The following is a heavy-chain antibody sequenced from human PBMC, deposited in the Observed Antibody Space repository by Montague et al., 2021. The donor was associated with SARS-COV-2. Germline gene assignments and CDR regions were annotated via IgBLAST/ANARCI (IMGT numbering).Heavy chain of an antibody. CDR3: ARDTRIAMLVVVTRYGLDV. CDR1: GGSISSSSYY. CDR2: IYYSGST. V-gene: IGHV4-39*07. Sequence: SETLSLTCTVSGGSISSSSYYWGWIRQPPGKGLEWIASIYYSGSTYYNPSLKSRVTTSVDTSKNQFSLELSSVTAADTAVYYCARDTRIAMLVVVTRYGLDVWGQGTTVTVPS. D-gene: IGHD3-22*01. J-gene: IGHJ6*02.